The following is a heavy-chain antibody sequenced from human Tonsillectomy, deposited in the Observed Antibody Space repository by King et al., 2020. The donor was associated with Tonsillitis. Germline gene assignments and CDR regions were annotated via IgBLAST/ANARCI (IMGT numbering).Heavy chain of an antibody. CDR1: GGSFSGYY. Sequence: VQLQQWGAGLLKPSETLSLTCAVYGGSFSGYYWSWIRQPPGKGLEWIGEINHSGSTNYNPSLKSRVTISVDTSKNQLSLKLSPVTAADTAVYYCAREEGVGGYSYGSYYYYYYYMDVWGKGTTVTVSS. CDR3: AREEGVGGYSYGSYYYYYYYMDV. D-gene: IGHD5-18*01. V-gene: IGHV4-34*01. J-gene: IGHJ6*03. CDR2: INHSGST.